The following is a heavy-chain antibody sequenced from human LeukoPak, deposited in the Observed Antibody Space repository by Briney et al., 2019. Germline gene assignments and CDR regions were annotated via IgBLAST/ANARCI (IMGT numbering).Heavy chain of an antibody. CDR2: INPNSGDT. J-gene: IGHJ6*04. Sequence: ASVKVSCTASGYTFTGYYMHWVRQAPGQGPEWMGWINPNSGDTNFAQKFQGRVTMTRDTSISTAYMELSRLRSDDTAVYYYASGPWGPPLDVWGKGTTVTVSS. D-gene: IGHD7-27*01. CDR1: GYTFTGYY. V-gene: IGHV1-2*02. CDR3: ASGPWGPPLDV.